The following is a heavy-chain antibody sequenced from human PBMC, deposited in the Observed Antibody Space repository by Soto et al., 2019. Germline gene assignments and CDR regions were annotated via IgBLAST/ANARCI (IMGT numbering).Heavy chain of an antibody. CDR3: ARETASRHWVDS. CDR1: GASVSTGSYY. V-gene: IGHV4-61*01. J-gene: IGHJ5*01. CDR2: IYYSGTT. Sequence: QVQLQESGPGLVKTSDTLSLTCTVSGASVSTGSYYWSWIRQPPGKGLEWIGYIYYSGTTSYNPSLKSRGTISVDTSKNQFSLRLSSVTAADSAVYYCARETASRHWVDSWGQGTLVTVSS. D-gene: IGHD2-21*01.